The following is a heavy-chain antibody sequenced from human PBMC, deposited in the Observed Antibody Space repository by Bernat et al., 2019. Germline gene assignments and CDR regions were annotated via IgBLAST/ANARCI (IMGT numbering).Heavy chain of an antibody. CDR1: GFTFSSYS. CDR3: ASRQHYYDSSGYYLPHSGPGWFDP. V-gene: IGHV3-21*01. CDR2: ISSSSSYI. J-gene: IGHJ5*02. Sequence: EVQLVESGGGLVKPGGSLRLSCAASGFTFSSYSMNWVRQAPGKGLEWVSSISSSSSYIYYADSVKGRFTISRDNAKNSLYLQMNSLRAEDTAVYYCASRQHYYDSSGYYLPHSGPGWFDPWGQGTLVTVSS. D-gene: IGHD3-22*01.